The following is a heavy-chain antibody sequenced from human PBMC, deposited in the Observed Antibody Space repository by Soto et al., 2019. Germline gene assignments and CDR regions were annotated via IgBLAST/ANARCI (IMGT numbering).Heavy chain of an antibody. CDR1: GFTFSSYS. D-gene: IGHD6-13*01. CDR3: ARDLGQQLVHLHAFDI. CDR2: ISSSSSYI. Sequence: GGSLRLSCAASGFTFSSYSMNWVRQAPGKGLEWVSSISSSSSYIYYADSVKGRFTISRDNAKNSLYLQMNSLRAEDTAVYYCARDLGQQLVHLHAFDIWGQGTMVTVSS. V-gene: IGHV3-21*01. J-gene: IGHJ3*02.